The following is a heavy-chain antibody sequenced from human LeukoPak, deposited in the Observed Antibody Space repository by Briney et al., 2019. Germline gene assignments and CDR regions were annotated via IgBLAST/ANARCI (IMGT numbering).Heavy chain of an antibody. Sequence: PAETLSLTCTVSGVSISSYYWTWIRQPAGKGLEWIGRIHTSGSTNYNPSLKSRVTMSVDTSNNQFSLKLTSVTAADTAVYYCARETEVPAGRSWDFWGQGTLVTVSS. CDR1: GVSISSYY. CDR3: ARETEVPAGRSWDF. J-gene: IGHJ4*02. D-gene: IGHD2-21*02. V-gene: IGHV4-4*07. CDR2: IHTSGST.